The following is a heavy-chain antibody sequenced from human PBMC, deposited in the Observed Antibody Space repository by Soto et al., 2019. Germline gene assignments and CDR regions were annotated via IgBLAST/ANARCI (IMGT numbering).Heavy chain of an antibody. D-gene: IGHD6-13*01. Sequence: KPSETLSLTCTVSGGSISSYYWSWIRQPPGKGLEWIGYIYYSGSTNYNPSLKSRVTISVDTSKNQFSLKLSSVTAADTAVYYCARERAAGTYYYYYYGMDVWGQGTTVTVSS. V-gene: IGHV4-59*01. CDR3: ARERAAGTYYYYYYGMDV. CDR2: IYYSGST. J-gene: IGHJ6*02. CDR1: GGSISSYY.